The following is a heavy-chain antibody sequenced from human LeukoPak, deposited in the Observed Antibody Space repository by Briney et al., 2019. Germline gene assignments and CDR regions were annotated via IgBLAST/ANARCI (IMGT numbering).Heavy chain of an antibody. D-gene: IGHD6-13*01. CDR2: IYSGGDT. CDR3: ARVDSRDAFDI. CDR1: GFTVSSNY. J-gene: IGHJ3*02. V-gene: IGHV3-66*01. Sequence: GGSLRLSCAASGFTVSSNYMSWVRQAPGKGLEWVSVIYSGGDTFYADYVKGRLTISRDNSKNTLYLQMNSLRAEDTAVYYCARVDSRDAFDIWGQGTMVTVSP.